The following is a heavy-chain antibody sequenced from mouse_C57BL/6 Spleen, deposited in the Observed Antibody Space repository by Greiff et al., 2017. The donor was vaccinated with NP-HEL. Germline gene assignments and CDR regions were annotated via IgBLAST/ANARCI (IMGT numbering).Heavy chain of an antibody. CDR2: IDPENGDT. V-gene: IGHV14-4*01. D-gene: IGHD1-1*01. Sequence: VQLKQSGAELVRPGASVKLSCTASGFNIKDDYMHWVKQRPEQGLEWIGWIDPENGDTEYASKFQGKATITADTSSNTAYLQRSSLTSEDTAVDYCTITTVEDDYWGQGTTLTVSS. CDR3: TITTVEDDY. CDR1: GFNIKDDY. J-gene: IGHJ2*01.